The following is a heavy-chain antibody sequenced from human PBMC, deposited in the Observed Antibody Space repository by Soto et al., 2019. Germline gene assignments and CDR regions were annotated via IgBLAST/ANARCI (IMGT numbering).Heavy chain of an antibody. CDR3: ASGGSLYWDVDL. J-gene: IGHJ2*01. Sequence: QVQLVQSGAEVKKPGASVKVSCKASGYTFTSYAMHWVRQAPGQRLEWMGWINAGNGNTKYSQKFQGRVTITRDTSASTAYIELSSLRSEDTAGYYCASGGSLYWDVDLWGRGTVVTVSS. CDR1: GYTFTSYA. D-gene: IGHD1-26*01. V-gene: IGHV1-3*01. CDR2: INAGNGNT.